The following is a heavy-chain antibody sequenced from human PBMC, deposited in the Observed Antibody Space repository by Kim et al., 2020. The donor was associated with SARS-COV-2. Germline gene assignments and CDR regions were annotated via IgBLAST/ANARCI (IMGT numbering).Heavy chain of an antibody. CDR1: GYTFTSYD. V-gene: IGHV1-8*01. Sequence: ASVKVSCKASGYTFTSYDINWVRQATGQGLEWMGWMNPNSGNTGYAQKFQGRVTMTRNTSISTAYMELSSLRSEDTAVYYCARSTYRRYFDWFHNWFDPWGQGTLVTVSS. CDR2: MNPNSGNT. J-gene: IGHJ5*02. CDR3: ARSTYRRYFDWFHNWFDP. D-gene: IGHD3-9*01.